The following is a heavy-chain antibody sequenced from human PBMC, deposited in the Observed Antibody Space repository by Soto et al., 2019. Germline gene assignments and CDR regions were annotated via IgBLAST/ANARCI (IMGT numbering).Heavy chain of an antibody. Sequence: EVQLVESGGGLVQRGGSLRLSCAASGFTFSNYWMSWVRQAPGKGLEWVANIKQDGGDKYYVDSVKGRFSISRDNAKNSLYLHMNGLRAEDTAVYSCARVQSLAGVYWGQGTLVTVSS. CDR3: ARVQSLAGVY. CDR2: IKQDGGDK. V-gene: IGHV3-7*05. CDR1: GFTFSNYW. J-gene: IGHJ4*02. D-gene: IGHD6-19*01.